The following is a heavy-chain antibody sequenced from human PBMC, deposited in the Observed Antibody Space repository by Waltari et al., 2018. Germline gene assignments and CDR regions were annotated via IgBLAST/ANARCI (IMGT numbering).Heavy chain of an antibody. CDR1: GGSISSSSYY. CDR3: ARRHYDILTGYYKRGSYFDY. J-gene: IGHJ4*02. Sequence: QLQLQESGPGLVKPSETLSLTCTVSGGSISSSSYYWGWIRQPPGKGLEWIGSIYYSGGTYSNPSLKSRVTISVDTSKNQFSLKLSSVTAADTAVYYCARRHYDILTGYYKRGSYFDYWGQGTLVTVSS. CDR2: IYYSGGT. V-gene: IGHV4-39*07. D-gene: IGHD3-9*01.